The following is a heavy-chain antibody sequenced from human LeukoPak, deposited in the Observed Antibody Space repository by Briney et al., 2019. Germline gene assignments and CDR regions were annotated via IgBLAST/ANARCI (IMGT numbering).Heavy chain of an antibody. J-gene: IGHJ4*02. D-gene: IGHD5-24*01. CDR2: IYYSGST. CDR3: AKGPDGPFDY. V-gene: IGHV4-59*01. CDR1: SGSISYYY. Sequence: SETLSLTCTVSSGSISYYYWSWLRQSPGKGLEWIGYIYYSGSTNYNPSLNSRVTISVDTSKNQFSLKLSSVTAADTAVYYCAKGPDGPFDYWGQGTLVTVSS.